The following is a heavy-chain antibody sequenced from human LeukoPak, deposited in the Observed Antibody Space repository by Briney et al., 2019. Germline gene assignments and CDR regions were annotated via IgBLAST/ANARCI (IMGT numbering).Heavy chain of an antibody. V-gene: IGHV1-2*06. D-gene: IGHD2-2*01. CDR3: ARDYCSSTSCLFDY. CDR2: INPNSGDT. J-gene: IGHJ4*02. CDR1: GYTFTGYH. Sequence: ASVKVSCKASGYTFTGYHMHWVRQAPGQGLEWMGRINPNSGDTNYAQKFQGRVTMTRDTSISTAYMELSGLRSDDTAVYYCARDYCSSTSCLFDYWGQGTLVTVSS.